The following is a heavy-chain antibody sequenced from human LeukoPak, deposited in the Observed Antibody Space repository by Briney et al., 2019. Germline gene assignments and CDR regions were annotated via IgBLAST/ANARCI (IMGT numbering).Heavy chain of an antibody. V-gene: IGHV3-48*01. CDR2: IGSSGSPT. Sequence: SGGSLRLSCAASGFAFSSYNMNWVRQAPGKGLEWISYIGSSGSPTHYADSVGGRFTISRDNSKNMLYLQMNSLRAEDTAVYYCAKWKYSNSGIDDYWGQGTLVTVSS. D-gene: IGHD6-6*01. CDR3: AKWKYSNSGIDDY. J-gene: IGHJ4*02. CDR1: GFAFSSYN.